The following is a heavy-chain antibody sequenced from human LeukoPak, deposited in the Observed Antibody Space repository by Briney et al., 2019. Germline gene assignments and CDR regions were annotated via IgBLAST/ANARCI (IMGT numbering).Heavy chain of an antibody. J-gene: IGHJ4*02. D-gene: IGHD4-17*01. CDR3: ATSGIYGDYGIYFDY. Sequence: SETLSLTCSVSGDSISSYYWSWIRQPPGKGLEWIGYIHYSGSTKYNPSLKSRVAISADTSKKQVSLKLSSVTAADTAVYYCATSGIYGDYGIYFDYWGQGTLVTVSS. V-gene: IGHV4-59*01. CDR2: IHYSGST. CDR1: GDSISSYY.